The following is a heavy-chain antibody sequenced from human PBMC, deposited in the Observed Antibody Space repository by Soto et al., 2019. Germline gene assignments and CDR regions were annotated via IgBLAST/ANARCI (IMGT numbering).Heavy chain of an antibody. CDR1: GFTFSSHW. D-gene: IGHD6-13*01. V-gene: IGHV3-7*03. Sequence: LRLSCSASGFTFSSHWMCWIRQVPGRGLEWVANIKPDGSGKYYVDSVKGRFAISRDNAKNSLYLLMTSLRAEDTAVYYCARDSTAAGAWYWGRGTLVTVSS. CDR3: ARDSTAAGAWY. J-gene: IGHJ4*02. CDR2: IKPDGSGK.